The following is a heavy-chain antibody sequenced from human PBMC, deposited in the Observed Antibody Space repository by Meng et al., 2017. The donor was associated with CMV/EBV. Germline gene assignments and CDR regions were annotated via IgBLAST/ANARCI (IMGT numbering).Heavy chain of an antibody. D-gene: IGHD6-19*01. CDR2: INPNDDT. Sequence: QGQLGRSGAVVEKHEASVKVSLNTTGYTVTDYDIHWVRQAPGQWLEWMGWINPNDDTNYAQNFQGRVIMTRDMSINTVYMELSRLTSDDTAVYYCARSSGWSRFDYWGLGTLVTVSS. J-gene: IGHJ4*02. CDR1: GYTVTDYD. V-gene: IGHV1-2*02. CDR3: ARSSGWSRFDY.